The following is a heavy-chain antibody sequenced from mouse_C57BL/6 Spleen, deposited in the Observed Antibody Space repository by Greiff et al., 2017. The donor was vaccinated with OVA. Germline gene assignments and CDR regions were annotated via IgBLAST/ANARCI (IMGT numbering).Heavy chain of an antibody. CDR3: ARGGYYGPYYFDY. J-gene: IGHJ2*01. Sequence: VQLQQPGTELVKPGASVKLSCKASGYTFTSYWMHWVKQRPGQGLEWIGNINPSNGGTNYNEKFKSKATLTVDKSSSTAYMQLSSLTSEDSAVYYCARGGYYGPYYFDYWGQGTTLTVSS. D-gene: IGHD1-1*01. V-gene: IGHV1-53*01. CDR1: GYTFTSYW. CDR2: INPSNGGT.